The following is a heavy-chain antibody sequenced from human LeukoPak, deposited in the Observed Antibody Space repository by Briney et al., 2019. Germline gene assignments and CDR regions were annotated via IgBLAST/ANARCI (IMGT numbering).Heavy chain of an antibody. D-gene: IGHD7-27*01. Sequence: GGSLRLSCAASGFTFSDYYMSWIRQAPGKGLEWVAVISYDGSNKYYADSVKGRFTISRDSTKDTLYLQMNSLRPEDAAVYYCARDRGYLGIWYYFDYWGQGTLVTVSS. J-gene: IGHJ4*02. CDR2: ISYDGSNK. CDR1: GFTFSDYY. V-gene: IGHV3-30*01. CDR3: ARDRGYLGIWYYFDY.